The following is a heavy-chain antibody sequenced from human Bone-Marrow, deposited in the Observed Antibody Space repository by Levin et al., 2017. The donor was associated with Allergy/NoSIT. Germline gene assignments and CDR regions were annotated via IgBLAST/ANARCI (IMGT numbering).Heavy chain of an antibody. D-gene: IGHD2-8*01. Sequence: PGGSLRLSCTGSGFTFGDYGVSWVRQAPGEGLEWISFIRSKRHGGTTEYAASVNGRFTISRDDSKSVAYLQMNSLKIEDTGVYYCARDVRSFTASVLDSWGQGTLVTVSS. CDR2: IRSKRHGGTT. V-gene: IGHV3-49*04. J-gene: IGHJ4*02. CDR1: GFTFGDYG. CDR3: ARDVRSFTASVLDS.